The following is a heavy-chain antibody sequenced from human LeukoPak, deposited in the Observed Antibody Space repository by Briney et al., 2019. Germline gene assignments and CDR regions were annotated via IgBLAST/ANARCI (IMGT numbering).Heavy chain of an antibody. D-gene: IGHD3-10*01. CDR1: GFTFSSYA. V-gene: IGHV3-23*01. CDR3: AKGGEAYNYHGSGSYPSYYYYGMDV. CDR2: ISGSGGST. J-gene: IGHJ6*02. Sequence: GGSLRLSCAASGFTFSSYAMSWVRQAPGKGLEWVSAISGSGGSTYYADSVKGRFTISRDNSKNTLYLQMNSLRAEDTAVYYCAKGGEAYNYHGSGSYPSYYYYGMDVWGQGTTVTVSS.